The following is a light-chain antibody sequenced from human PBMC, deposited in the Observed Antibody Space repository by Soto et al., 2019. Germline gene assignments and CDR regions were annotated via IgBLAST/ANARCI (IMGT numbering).Light chain of an antibody. CDR3: SSFTTSDTYV. J-gene: IGLJ1*01. CDR2: DVS. CDR1: SSDIGSYDR. V-gene: IGLV2-18*02. Sequence: QSALTQPPSVSGSPGQSVAISCTGASSDIGSYDRVSWYHQPPGTAPKLIIYDVSNRPSGVPDRLSGAKSGNTASLTISGLQAEDEADYYCSSFTTSDTYVFGTGTKVTVL.